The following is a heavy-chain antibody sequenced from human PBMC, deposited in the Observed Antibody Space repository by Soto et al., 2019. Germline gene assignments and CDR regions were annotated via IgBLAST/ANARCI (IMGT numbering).Heavy chain of an antibody. V-gene: IGHV1-8*01. CDR1: GYTFTSYD. D-gene: IGHD3-9*01. CDR3: ARVSYDILTGYYSGAFDI. Sequence: QVQLVQSGAEVKKPGASVKVSCKASGYTFTSYDINWVRQDTGQGLEWMGWMNPNSGNTGYAQKFQGRVTMTRNTSISTAYMELSSLRSDDTAVYYCARVSYDILTGYYSGAFDIWGQGTMVTVSS. CDR2: MNPNSGNT. J-gene: IGHJ3*02.